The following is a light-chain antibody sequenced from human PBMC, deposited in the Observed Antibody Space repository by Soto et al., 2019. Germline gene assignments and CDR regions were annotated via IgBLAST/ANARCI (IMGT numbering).Light chain of an antibody. V-gene: IGKV1-39*01. CDR2: AAS. Sequence: DIQMTQSPSSLSASVGDRVTITCRASQSISSYLNWYQQKPGKAPKLLMYAASSLQSGVPSRFSGSGSGTDFTLTISSLQPDDFAPYYCQQYHTYPWTFGQGPKVDIK. CDR3: QQYHTYPWT. J-gene: IGKJ1*01. CDR1: QSISSY.